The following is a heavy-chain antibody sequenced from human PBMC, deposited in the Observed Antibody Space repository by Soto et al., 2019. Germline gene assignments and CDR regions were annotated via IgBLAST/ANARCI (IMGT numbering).Heavy chain of an antibody. CDR2: IYYSGST. CDR3: ARDRGTIVGVVWHHYYGMDF. V-gene: IGHV4-61*01. CDR1: YGSVISVSYH. Sequence: SETISLTCTFSYGSVISVSYHWSWIRQPPGKGLEWIGYIYYSGSTNYNPSLKSRVTISVDTSKNQFSLKLSSVTAADTAVYYCARDRGTIVGVVWHHYYGMDFWGQGTTVTVSS. J-gene: IGHJ6*01. D-gene: IGHD3-3*01.